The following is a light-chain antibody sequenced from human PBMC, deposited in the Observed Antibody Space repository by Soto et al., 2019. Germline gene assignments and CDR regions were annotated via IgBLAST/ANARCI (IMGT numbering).Light chain of an antibody. Sequence: DIQVTQSPPTLSASVGDRVTITGRAIQTISTWMAWYQQKPGKAPKLLVYDASTLQSGVASRFSGSGSGTEFTLIISGLQTDDSATYYCQQYTNTNNPWMCGQGTKV. J-gene: IGKJ1*01. CDR2: DAS. CDR3: QQYTNTNNPWM. V-gene: IGKV1-5*01. CDR1: QTISTW.